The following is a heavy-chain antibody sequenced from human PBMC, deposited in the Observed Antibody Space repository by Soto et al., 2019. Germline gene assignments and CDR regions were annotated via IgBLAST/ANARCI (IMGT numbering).Heavy chain of an antibody. CDR1: GFTFSSYS. V-gene: IGHV3-21*03. D-gene: IGHD2-15*01. CDR3: AHIVVVVSATPVGDDSFDI. CDR2: ISSSSSYI. Sequence: EVQLVESGGGLVKPGGSLRLSCAASGFTFSSYSMNWVRQAPGKGLEWVSSISSSSSYIYYADSVKGRFTISRDNAKNSLYLQVNSLRDEDTAVYYCAHIVVVVSATPVGDDSFDIWGQGTIITVSS. J-gene: IGHJ3*02.